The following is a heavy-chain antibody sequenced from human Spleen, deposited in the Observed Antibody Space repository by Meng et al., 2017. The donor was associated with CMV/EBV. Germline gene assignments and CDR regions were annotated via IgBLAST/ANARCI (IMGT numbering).Heavy chain of an antibody. CDR3: ARGAGADH. CDR2: IITGNGTT. V-gene: IGHV1-3*04. D-gene: IGHD6-25*01. CDR1: GYIFPNYP. J-gene: IGHJ4*02. Sequence: SCKASGYIFPNYPIQWVRQTPGQGLEWMGWIITGNGTTKYSQRFQDRLTITRDTSANTVYMEVTSLTSEDTATYYCARGAGADHWGQGTLVTVSS.